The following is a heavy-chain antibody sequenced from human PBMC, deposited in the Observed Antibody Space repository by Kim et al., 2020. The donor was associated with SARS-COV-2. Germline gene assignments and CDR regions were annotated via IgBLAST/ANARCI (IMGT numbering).Heavy chain of an antibody. Sequence: GGSLRLSCAASGFTFTTYGMHWVRQAPGKGLEWVAVIWHDGSNKYYADSVKGRFTIYRDESKNTLCLQMDSLRAEDTAVYYCARAGGTSWYDYWGQGTLVTVSS. CDR3: ARAGGTSWYDY. J-gene: IGHJ4*02. D-gene: IGHD6-13*01. V-gene: IGHV3-33*01. CDR2: IWHDGSNK. CDR1: GFTFTTYG.